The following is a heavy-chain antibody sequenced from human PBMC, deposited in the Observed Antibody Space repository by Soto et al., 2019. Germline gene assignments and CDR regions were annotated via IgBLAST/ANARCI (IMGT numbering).Heavy chain of an antibody. CDR2: MDTNSGST. D-gene: IGHD1-26*01. Sequence: ASVLVYWKDAGDTFTTYDIDWVRQAPGQGLEWLGWMDTNSGSTGYAQNVQGRITMTRNIYRNKAHMDLSSMQSEDTAVYDCASERKLDVGRKGLDVW. V-gene: IGHV1-8*01. CDR3: ASERKLDVGRKGLDV. CDR1: GDTFTTYD. J-gene: IGHJ6*01.